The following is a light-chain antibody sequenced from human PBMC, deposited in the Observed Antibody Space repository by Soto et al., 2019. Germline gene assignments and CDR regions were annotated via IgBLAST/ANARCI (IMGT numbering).Light chain of an antibody. J-gene: IGKJ4*01. CDR1: QSVSSY. CDR2: DAS. Sequence: VLTQSPATLSLSPGERATLSCRASQSVSSYLAWYQQKPGQAPRLLIYDASNRATGIPARFSGSGSGTDFTLTISSLEPEDFAVYYCQQRSNWPLTFGGGTKV. V-gene: IGKV3-11*01. CDR3: QQRSNWPLT.